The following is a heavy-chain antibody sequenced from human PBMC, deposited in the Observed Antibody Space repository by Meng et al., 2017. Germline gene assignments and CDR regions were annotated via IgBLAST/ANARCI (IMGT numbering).Heavy chain of an antibody. Sequence: QVQLQESGPGLVRPSETLSPTCTVSGDSVTVGSHYWSWIRQPPGKGLEWIGYIDYGGSTSYNPSLRSRVTIPVDTSNNQFSLKLSSVTAADTAVFYCARTRGDYYFDYWGQGTLVTVSS. CDR2: IDYGGST. V-gene: IGHV4-61*01. CDR1: GDSVTVGSHY. J-gene: IGHJ4*02. CDR3: ARTRGDYYFDY. D-gene: IGHD3-16*01.